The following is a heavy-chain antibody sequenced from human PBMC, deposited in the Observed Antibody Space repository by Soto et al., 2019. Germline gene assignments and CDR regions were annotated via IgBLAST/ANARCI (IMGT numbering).Heavy chain of an antibody. Sequence: ASVKVSCKASGYTFTSYAMHWVRQAPGQRLEWMGWINAGNGNTKYPQKFQGRVTITRDTSASTAYMELSSLRSEDTAVYYCARGAPVYCSGGSCYGVYYYYYGMDVWGQGTTVTVSS. CDR3: ARGAPVYCSGGSCYGVYYYYYGMDV. D-gene: IGHD2-15*01. CDR1: GYTFTSYA. CDR2: INAGNGNT. V-gene: IGHV1-3*01. J-gene: IGHJ6*02.